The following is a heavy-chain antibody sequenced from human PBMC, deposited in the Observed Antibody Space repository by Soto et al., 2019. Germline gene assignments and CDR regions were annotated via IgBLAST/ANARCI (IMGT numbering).Heavy chain of an antibody. V-gene: IGHV1-69*13. CDR2: IIPIFGTA. CDR1: GGTFSSYA. CDR3: ARDLDSSGHHNAFDI. Sequence: ASVKVSCKASGGTFSSYAISWVRQAPGQGLEWMGGIIPIFGTANYAQKFQGRVTITADESTSTAYMELSSLRSEDTAVYYCARDLDSSGHHNAFDIWGQGTMVTVSS. J-gene: IGHJ3*02. D-gene: IGHD3-22*01.